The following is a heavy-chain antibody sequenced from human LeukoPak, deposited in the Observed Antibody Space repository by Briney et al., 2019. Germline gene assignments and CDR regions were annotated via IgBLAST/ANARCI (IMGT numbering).Heavy chain of an antibody. D-gene: IGHD6-19*01. CDR1: GFTFSSYW. J-gene: IGHJ4*02. CDR2: INSDGSST. V-gene: IGHV3-74*01. CDR3: ARSAVAGINYFDY. Sequence: GSLRLSCAASGFTFSSYWMHWVRQAPGKGLVWVSRINSDGSSTSYADSVKGRFTISRDNAKNTLYLQMNGLRAEDTAVYYCARSAVAGINYFDYWGQGTLVTVSS.